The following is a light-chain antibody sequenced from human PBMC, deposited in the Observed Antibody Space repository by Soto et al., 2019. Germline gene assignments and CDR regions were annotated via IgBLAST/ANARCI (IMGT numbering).Light chain of an antibody. Sequence: QSALTQPASVSGSPGQSITISCTGTSSDVGAYNYVSWYQLHPGKAPKLMIYDVSNRPSGVSNRFSGSKSGNTASLTISGLHAEDEADYYCSSYIRRSPVVFGGGTKLTVL. CDR2: DVS. CDR3: SSYIRRSPVV. J-gene: IGLJ2*01. CDR1: SSDVGAYNY. V-gene: IGLV2-14*01.